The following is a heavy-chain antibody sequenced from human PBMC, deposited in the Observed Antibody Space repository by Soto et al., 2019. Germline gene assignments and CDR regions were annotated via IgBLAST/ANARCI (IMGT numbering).Heavy chain of an antibody. CDR3: ASFPSYGYYYMDV. J-gene: IGHJ6*03. D-gene: IGHD3-10*01. CDR2: IYHSGST. CDR1: SGSISSSNW. Sequence: QVQLQESGPGLVKPSGTLSLTCAVSSGSISSSNWWSWVRQRPGKGLEWIGEIYHSGSTNYNPSLKSRVTISVDKSKNQFSLKLSSVTAADTAVCYCASFPSYGYYYMDVWGKGTTVTVSS. V-gene: IGHV4-4*02.